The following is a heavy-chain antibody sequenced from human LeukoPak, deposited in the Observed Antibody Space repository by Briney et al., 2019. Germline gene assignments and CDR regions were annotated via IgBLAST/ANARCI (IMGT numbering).Heavy chain of an antibody. CDR3: ATSRGGITFDL. J-gene: IGHJ2*01. Sequence: PSEPLSLTCAVCGGSFSGYYWSWIRQPPGKGLEWIGEINHSGSTNYNPALTSRVTISVDTSKNQFSLSLSSVTAADTAVYYCATSRGGITFDLWGRGTLVTVSS. CDR1: GGSFSGYY. V-gene: IGHV4-34*01. CDR2: INHSGST. D-gene: IGHD3-10*01.